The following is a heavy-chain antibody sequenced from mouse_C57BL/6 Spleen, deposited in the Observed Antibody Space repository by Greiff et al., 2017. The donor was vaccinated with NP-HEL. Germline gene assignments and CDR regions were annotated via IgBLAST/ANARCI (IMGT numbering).Heavy chain of an antibody. CDR2: IDPEDGET. CDR3: ASHYYGSTSRGYFDV. Sequence: VQLQQSGAELVKPGASVKLSCTASGFNIKDYYMHWVKQRTEQGLEWIGRIDPEDGETKYAPKFQGKATITADTSSNTAYLQLSSLTAEDTAVYYCASHYYGSTSRGYFDVWGTGTTVTVSS. D-gene: IGHD1-1*01. V-gene: IGHV14-2*01. J-gene: IGHJ1*03. CDR1: GFNIKDYY.